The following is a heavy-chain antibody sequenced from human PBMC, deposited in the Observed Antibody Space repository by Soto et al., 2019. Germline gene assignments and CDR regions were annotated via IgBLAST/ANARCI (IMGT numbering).Heavy chain of an antibody. Sequence: ASVKVSCKASGGTFSSYAISWVRQAPGQGLEWMGGIIPILGIANYAQKFQGRVTITADKSTSTAYMKLSSLRSEDTAVYYCARGAQGEIWFGELPLDYWGQGTLVTVSS. CDR2: IIPILGIA. V-gene: IGHV1-69*10. D-gene: IGHD3-10*01. CDR3: ARGAQGEIWFGELPLDY. J-gene: IGHJ4*02. CDR1: GGTFSSYA.